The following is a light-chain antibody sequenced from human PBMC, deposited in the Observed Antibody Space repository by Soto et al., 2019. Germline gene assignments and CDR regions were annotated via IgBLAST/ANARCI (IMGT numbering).Light chain of an antibody. J-gene: IGLJ1*01. Sequence: QSVLTQPASVSGSPGQSITISCTGTSSDVGGYNYVSWYQQHPGKAPKLMIYEVSNRPSGVSNRFSGSKSGNTASLTISGLQAKDEADYYCRSYTSSSTLDVFGTGTKVTVL. CDR3: RSYTSSSTLDV. V-gene: IGLV2-14*01. CDR2: EVS. CDR1: SSDVGGYNY.